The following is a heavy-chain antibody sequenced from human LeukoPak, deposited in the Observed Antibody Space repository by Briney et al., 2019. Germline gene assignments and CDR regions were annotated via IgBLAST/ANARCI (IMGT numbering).Heavy chain of an antibody. V-gene: IGHV1-2*02. CDR2: INPNMGGT. CDR3: ARNRTKIPGITMVRGVTKFYYYYMDV. D-gene: IGHD3-10*01. CDR1: GYTFTGYY. Sequence: GASVKVSCKASGYTFTGYYMHWVGQARGQGLECMGWINPNMGGTNYAQKFQCRVTMTRDTSITPVYMELTRLRSDDTAVYFCARNRTKIPGITMVRGVTKFYYYYMDVWGKGTTVTVSS. J-gene: IGHJ6*03.